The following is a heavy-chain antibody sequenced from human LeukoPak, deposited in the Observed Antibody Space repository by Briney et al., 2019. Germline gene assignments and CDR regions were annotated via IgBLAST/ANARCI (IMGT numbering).Heavy chain of an antibody. CDR1: GGTFSSYA. Sequence: ASVTVSCKASGGTFSSYAISWVRQAPGQGLEWMGGIIPIFGTANYAQKFQGRVTITADKSTSTAYMELSSLRSEDTAVYYCARDFFYDSSGYLDYWGQGTLVTVSS. J-gene: IGHJ4*02. V-gene: IGHV1-69*06. CDR2: IIPIFGTA. CDR3: ARDFFYDSSGYLDY. D-gene: IGHD3-22*01.